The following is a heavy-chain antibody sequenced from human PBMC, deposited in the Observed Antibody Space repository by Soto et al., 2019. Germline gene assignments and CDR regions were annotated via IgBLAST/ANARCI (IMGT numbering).Heavy chain of an antibody. Sequence: ASVKVSCKASGYTFTSYYMHWVRQAPGQGLEWMGIINPSGGSTSYAQKFQGRVTMTRDTSTSTVCMELSSLRSEDTAVYYCAAQVTTVTPSDWYFDLWGRGTLVTVSS. CDR1: GYTFTSYY. CDR3: AAQVTTVTPSDWYFDL. D-gene: IGHD4-17*01. J-gene: IGHJ2*01. V-gene: IGHV1-46*01. CDR2: INPSGGST.